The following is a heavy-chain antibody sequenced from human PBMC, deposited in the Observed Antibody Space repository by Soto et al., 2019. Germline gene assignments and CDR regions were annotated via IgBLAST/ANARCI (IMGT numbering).Heavy chain of an antibody. CDR3: ASTNIVVVVAATNNFDY. CDR1: GFSLSTSGVG. CDR2: IYWNDDK. V-gene: IGHV2-5*01. J-gene: IGHJ4*02. D-gene: IGHD2-15*01. Sequence: QITLKESGPTLVKPTQTLTLTCTFSGFSLSTSGVGVGWIRQPPGKALEWLALIYWNDDKRYSPSLKSRLTITKDTSKNQVVLTMTNMDPMDTATYYCASTNIVVVVAATNNFDYWGQGTLVTVSS.